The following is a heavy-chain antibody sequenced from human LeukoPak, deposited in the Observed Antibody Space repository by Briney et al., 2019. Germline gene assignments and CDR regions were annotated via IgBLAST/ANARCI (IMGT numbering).Heavy chain of an antibody. D-gene: IGHD4-23*01. CDR1: GGSISSYY. V-gene: IGHV4-59*01. Sequence: SETLSLTCTVSGGSISSYYWSWIRQPPGKGLEWIGYIYYSGSTDYNPSLKSRVTISVDTSKNQFSLKLSSVTAADTAVYYCARDNSVEDTAWWFDPWGQGTLVTVSS. CDR3: ARDNSVEDTAWWFDP. CDR2: IYYSGST. J-gene: IGHJ5*02.